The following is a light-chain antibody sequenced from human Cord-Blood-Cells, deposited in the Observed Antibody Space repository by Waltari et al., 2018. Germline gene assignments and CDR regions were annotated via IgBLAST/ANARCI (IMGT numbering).Light chain of an antibody. CDR1: SSNIRAGYD. CDR3: QSYDSSLSGWV. CDR2: GNS. Sequence: QSVLTQPPSVSGAPGQRVTIPCTGSSSNIRAGYDLTGYQQLPGTAPKLLIYGNSNRPSGVPDRFSGSKSGTSASLAITGLQAEDEADYYCQSYDSSLSGWVFGGGTKLTVL. J-gene: IGLJ3*02. V-gene: IGLV1-40*01.